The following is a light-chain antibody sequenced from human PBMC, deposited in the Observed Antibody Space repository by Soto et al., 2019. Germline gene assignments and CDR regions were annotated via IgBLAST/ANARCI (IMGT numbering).Light chain of an antibody. Sequence: EIVMTQSPLSLSVTPGEPASISCRSNQSLLKSGGYNYLDWYLQKPGQSPQVVIYMGAGRAPGVPDRFSGRGSGTSFTLEISRVEAEDVGIYYCMQSLQTLYTFGQGTKLENK. CDR1: QSLLKSGGYNY. V-gene: IGKV2-28*01. J-gene: IGKJ2*01. CDR3: MQSLQTLYT. CDR2: MGA.